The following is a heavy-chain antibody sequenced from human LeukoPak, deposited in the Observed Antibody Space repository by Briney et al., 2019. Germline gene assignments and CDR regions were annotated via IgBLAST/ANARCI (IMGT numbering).Heavy chain of an antibody. Sequence: WVRQPPGRGLEWIGSIYYSGSTYYSPSLKSRVTISVDTSKNQFSLKLNSVTATDTAVYYCARHYGPWGQGTLVTVSS. CDR3: ARHYGP. CDR2: IYYSGST. D-gene: IGHD3-10*01. V-gene: IGHV4-39*01. J-gene: IGHJ4*02.